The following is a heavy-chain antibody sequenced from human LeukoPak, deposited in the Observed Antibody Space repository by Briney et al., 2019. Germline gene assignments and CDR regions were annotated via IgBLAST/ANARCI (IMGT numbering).Heavy chain of an antibody. J-gene: IGHJ2*01. V-gene: IGHV3-30*02. CDR3: ARDRPLYWGSGGSYFDL. CDR2: IRYDGSNK. Sequence: GGSLRLSCAASGFTFSSYGMHWVRQAPGKGLEWVAFIRYDGSNKYYADSVKGRFTISRDNAKNSLYLQMNSLRAEDTAVYYCARDRPLYWGSGGSYFDLWGRGTLVTVSS. CDR1: GFTFSSYG. D-gene: IGHD3-10*01.